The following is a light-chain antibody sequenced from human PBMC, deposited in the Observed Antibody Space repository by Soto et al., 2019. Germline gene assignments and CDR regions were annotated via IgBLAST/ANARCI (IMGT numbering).Light chain of an antibody. V-gene: IGKV3-15*01. Sequence: EIVMTQSPATLSLSPGERGTLSCRASQSVSGNLAWYQQKPGQAPRLLIYAASTRASRIPARFSGSGSGTQFTLTISSLPSEDYGVYYCQQYNNWPPITFGPGTKVDIK. J-gene: IGKJ3*01. CDR2: AAS. CDR1: QSVSGN. CDR3: QQYNNWPPIT.